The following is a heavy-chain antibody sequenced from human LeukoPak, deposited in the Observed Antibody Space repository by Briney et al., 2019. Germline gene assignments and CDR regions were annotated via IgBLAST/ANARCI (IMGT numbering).Heavy chain of an antibody. CDR2: IIPIFGTA. Sequence: SVKVSCKASGGTFSSYAISWVRQAPGQGLEWMGGIIPIFGTANYAQKFQGRVRFTTDESTSTAYMELSSLRSTDTAVYYCARAGLEYQHKSRLFDPWGKGTLVTVSS. CDR3: ARAGLEYQHKSRLFDP. D-gene: IGHD2-2*01. CDR1: GGTFSSYA. J-gene: IGHJ5*02. V-gene: IGHV1-69*05.